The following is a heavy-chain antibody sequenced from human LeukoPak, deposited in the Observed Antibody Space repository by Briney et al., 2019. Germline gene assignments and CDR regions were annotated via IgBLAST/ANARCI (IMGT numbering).Heavy chain of an antibody. Sequence: PSETLSLTCAVYGGSFSGYYWSWIRQPPGKGLEWIGEINHSGSTNYNPSLKSRVTISVDTSKNQFSLKLSSVTAADTAVCYCARVAGGSITMVRGANWFDPWGQGTLVTVSS. CDR2: INHSGST. D-gene: IGHD3-10*01. CDR1: GGSFSGYY. J-gene: IGHJ5*02. V-gene: IGHV4-34*01. CDR3: ARVAGGSITMVRGANWFDP.